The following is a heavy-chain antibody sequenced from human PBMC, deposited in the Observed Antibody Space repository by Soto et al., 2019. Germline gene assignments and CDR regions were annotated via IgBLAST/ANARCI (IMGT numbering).Heavy chain of an antibody. CDR2: IYYSGST. V-gene: IGHV4-59*12. J-gene: IGHJ3*02. Sequence: PSETMSLTCPVSGGSISSYYLSWIRQPPGKGLEWIGYIYYSGSTNYNPSLKSRVTISVDTSKNSLYLQMNSLRAEDTAVYYCARTFEREYSGYDPDTFDIWGQGTMVTVSS. CDR1: GGSISSYY. D-gene: IGHD5-12*01. CDR3: ARTFEREYSGYDPDTFDI.